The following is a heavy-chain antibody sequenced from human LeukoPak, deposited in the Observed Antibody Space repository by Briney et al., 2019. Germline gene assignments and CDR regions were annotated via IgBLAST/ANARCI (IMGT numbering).Heavy chain of an antibody. CDR1: GFTFSGYW. D-gene: IGHD6-13*01. CDR2: IKQDGSEK. V-gene: IGHV3-7*04. Sequence: GGSLRLSCAASGFTFSGYWMSWVRQAPGKGLEWVANIKQDGSEKYYVDSVKGRFTISRDNAKNSLFLQMNSLRAEDTAVYYCARDWQWQQLDGDAFDIWGQGTMVTISS. J-gene: IGHJ3*02. CDR3: ARDWQWQQLDGDAFDI.